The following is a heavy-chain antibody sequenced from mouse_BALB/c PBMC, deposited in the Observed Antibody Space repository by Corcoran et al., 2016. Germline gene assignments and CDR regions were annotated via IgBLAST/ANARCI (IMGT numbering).Heavy chain of an antibody. CDR3: ARATATTC. CDR2: IDPANGNT. J-gene: IGHJ2*01. V-gene: IGHV14-3*02. Sequence: EVQLQQSGAELVKPGASVKLSCTASGFNIKDTYMHWVKQRPEQGLEWIGRIDPANGNTKYDTKFQGKATITADTSSNTAYMQLISLTSEDTAVYYCARATATTCWGQGTTLTVSA. CDR1: GFNIKDTY. D-gene: IGHD1-2*01.